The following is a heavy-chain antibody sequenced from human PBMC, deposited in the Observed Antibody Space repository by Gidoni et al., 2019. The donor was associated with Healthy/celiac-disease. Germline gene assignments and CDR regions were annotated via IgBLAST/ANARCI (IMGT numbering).Heavy chain of an antibody. CDR1: GYTFTSYG. Sequence: QVQLVQSGAEVKKPGASVKVSCKASGYTFTSYGISWVRPAPGQGLEWMGWISAYNGNTNYAQKLQGRVTMTTDTSTSTAYMELRSLRSDDTAVYYCARDRITYGDYVGDFDYWGQGTLVTVSS. CDR3: ARDRITYGDYVGDFDY. V-gene: IGHV1-18*01. D-gene: IGHD4-17*01. J-gene: IGHJ4*02. CDR2: ISAYNGNT.